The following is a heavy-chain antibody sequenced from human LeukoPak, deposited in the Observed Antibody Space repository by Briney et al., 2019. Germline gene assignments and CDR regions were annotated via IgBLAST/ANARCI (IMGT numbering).Heavy chain of an antibody. V-gene: IGHV4-34*01. D-gene: IGHD6-13*01. Sequence: PSETLSLTCAVYGGCFSGYYWSWIRQPPGKGLEWIGEINHSGSTNYNPSLKSRVTISVDTSKNQFSLKLSSVTAADTAVYYCARGRIAAAGTGYWFDPWGQGTLVTVSS. CDR2: INHSGST. CDR1: GGCFSGYY. CDR3: ARGRIAAAGTGYWFDP. J-gene: IGHJ5*02.